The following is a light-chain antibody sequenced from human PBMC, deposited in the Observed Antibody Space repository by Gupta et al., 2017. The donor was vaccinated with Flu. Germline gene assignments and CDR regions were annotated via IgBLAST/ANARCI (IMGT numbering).Light chain of an antibody. CDR2: GAS. CDR3: QKYGGSSWT. CDR1: QTVSNSW. J-gene: IGKJ1*01. V-gene: IGKV3-20*01. Sequence: VLTQSPGTLSLSPGERATLSCRASQTVSNSWLAWHQQKPGQAPRRLIYGASSRATGIPDRFSGSGSGTDFTLTISRLELEDFAVYYCQKYGGSSWTFGQGTKVEI.